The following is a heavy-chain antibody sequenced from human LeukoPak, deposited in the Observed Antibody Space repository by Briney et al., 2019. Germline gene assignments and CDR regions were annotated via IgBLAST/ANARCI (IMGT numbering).Heavy chain of an antibody. CDR2: INPNSGGT. V-gene: IGHV1-2*04. J-gene: IGHJ3*02. CDR3: ARGYGGGIPSDAFDI. CDR1: GYTFTSYA. Sequence: VASAKVSCKASGYTFTSYAMHWVRQAPGQGLEWMGWINPNSGGTNYAQKFQGWVTMTRDTSISTAYMELSRLRSDDTAVYYCARGYGGGIPSDAFDIWGQGTMVTVSS. D-gene: IGHD4-23*01.